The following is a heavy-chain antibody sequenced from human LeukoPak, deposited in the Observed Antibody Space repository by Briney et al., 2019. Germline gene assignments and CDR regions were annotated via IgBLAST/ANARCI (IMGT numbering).Heavy chain of an antibody. J-gene: IGHJ4*02. CDR2: ISSSSSYI. D-gene: IGHD4/OR15-4a*01. CDR1: GFTFSSYS. V-gene: IGHV3-21*04. CDR3: ARRAGAYSHPYDY. Sequence: GGSLRLSCAASGFTFSSYSMNWVRQAPGRGLEWVSSISSSSSYIYYADSVKGRFTISRDNSKNTLYLQMNSLRAEDTAVYYCARRAGAYSHPYDYWGQGTLVTVSS.